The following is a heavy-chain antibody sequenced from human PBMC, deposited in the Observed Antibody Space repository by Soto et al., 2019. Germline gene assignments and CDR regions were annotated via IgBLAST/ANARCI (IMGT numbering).Heavy chain of an antibody. CDR1: GGTFSSYT. J-gene: IGHJ5*02. D-gene: IGHD3-3*01. CDR3: ASSERNDYDFWSGSWFDP. CDR2: IIPILGIA. Sequence: GASVKVSCKASGGTFSSYTISWVRQAPGQGLEWMGRIIPILGIANYAQKFQGRVTITADKSTSTAYMELSSLRSEDTAVYYCASSERNDYDFWSGSWFDPWGQGTLVTVSS. V-gene: IGHV1-69*02.